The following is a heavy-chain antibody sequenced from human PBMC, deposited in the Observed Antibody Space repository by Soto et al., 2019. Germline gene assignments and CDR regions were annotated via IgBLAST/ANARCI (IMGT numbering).Heavy chain of an antibody. J-gene: IGHJ6*02. Sequence: QVQLQESGPGLVKPSETLSLICFVSGEAVGSGQSYWNWIRQAPGKGLEWIGHTFVTGATKYSASLKSRVTMSVDTSKSQISLTLTSVTAADSATYFCVRGRADSAGSSLGRRMDVWGQGTTVTVAS. CDR1: GEAVGSGQSY. D-gene: IGHD3-10*01. V-gene: IGHV4-61*01. CDR2: TFVTGAT. CDR3: VRGRADSAGSSLGRRMDV.